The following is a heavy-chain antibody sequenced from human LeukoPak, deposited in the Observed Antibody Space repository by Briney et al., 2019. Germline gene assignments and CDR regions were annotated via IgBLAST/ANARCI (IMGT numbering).Heavy chain of an antibody. Sequence: GGSLRLSCAASGFTFSSYWMSWVRQAPGKGLEWVANIKQDGSEKYYVDSVKGRFTISRDNAKNSLYLQMDSLRAEDTAVYYCARVGVVRSLEWLLTRAYYFDYWGQGTLVTVS. CDR3: ARVGVVRSLEWLLTRAYYFDY. CDR2: IKQDGSEK. D-gene: IGHD3-3*01. V-gene: IGHV3-7*03. CDR1: GFTFSSYW. J-gene: IGHJ4*02.